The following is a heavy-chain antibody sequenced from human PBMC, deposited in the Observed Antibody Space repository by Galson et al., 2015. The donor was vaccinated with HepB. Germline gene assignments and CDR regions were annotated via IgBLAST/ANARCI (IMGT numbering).Heavy chain of an antibody. V-gene: IGHV3-11*04. J-gene: IGHJ4*02. CDR2: ISNSSSII. D-gene: IGHD6-6*01. CDR1: GITFSDYY. CDR3: ARISAAALPVDF. Sequence: SLRLSCAASGITFSDYYMSWVRQAPGKGLEWVSYISNSSSIIYYADSVKGRFTISRDNAKNSLYLQMSSLRAADTAVYYCARISAAALPVDFWGQGTLVTVSS.